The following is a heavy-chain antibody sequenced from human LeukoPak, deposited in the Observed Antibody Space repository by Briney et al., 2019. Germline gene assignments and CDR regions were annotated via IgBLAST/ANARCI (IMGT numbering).Heavy chain of an antibody. Sequence: SETLSLTCAVYGGSFSGYYWSWIRQPPGKGLEWIGEINHSGSTNYNPSLKSRVTISVDTSKNQFSLKLSSVTAADTAVYYCARPYYYYDSSGYGQDFPHAFDIWGQGTMVTVSS. D-gene: IGHD3-22*01. CDR2: INHSGST. V-gene: IGHV4-34*01. CDR3: ARPYYYYDSSGYGQDFPHAFDI. CDR1: GGSFSGYY. J-gene: IGHJ3*02.